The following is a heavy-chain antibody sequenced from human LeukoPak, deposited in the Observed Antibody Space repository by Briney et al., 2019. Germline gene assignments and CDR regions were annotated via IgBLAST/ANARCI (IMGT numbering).Heavy chain of an antibody. CDR3: ARLSGYDWESFHDY. CDR1: GFTFSSYA. V-gene: IGHV3-30*03. CDR2: ISYDGSNK. D-gene: IGHD5-12*01. Sequence: PGGSLRLSCAASGFTFSSYAMHWVRQAPGKGLEWVAVISYDGSNKYYADSVKGRFTISRDNSKNTLYLQMNSLRAEDTAVYYCARLSGYDWESFHDYWGQGSLVTVSS. J-gene: IGHJ4*02.